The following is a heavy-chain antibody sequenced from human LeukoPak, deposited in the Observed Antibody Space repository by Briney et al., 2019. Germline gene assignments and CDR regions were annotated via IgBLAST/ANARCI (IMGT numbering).Heavy chain of an antibody. V-gene: IGHV1-2*02. Sequence: ASVKVSCKASGYTFTGYYMHWVRQAPGQGLEWMGWINPNSGGTNYAQKFQGRVTMTRDTSISTAYMELSRVRSDDTAVYYCARGYSGYDPGCDYWGQETLVTVSS. CDR3: ARGYSGYDPGCDY. J-gene: IGHJ4*02. CDR1: GYTFTGYY. CDR2: INPNSGGT. D-gene: IGHD5-12*01.